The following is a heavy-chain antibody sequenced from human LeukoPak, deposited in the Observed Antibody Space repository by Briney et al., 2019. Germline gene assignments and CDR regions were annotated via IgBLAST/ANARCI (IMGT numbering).Heavy chain of an antibody. D-gene: IGHD5-12*01. CDR1: GFTFSGYG. J-gene: IGHJ4*02. CDR2: ISGSGGST. Sequence: GGSLRLSCAASGFTFSGYGMSWVRQAPGKGLEWVSAISGSGGSTYYADSVKGRFTISRDNSKNTLYLQMNSLRAEDTAVYYCAKMEFGLATTDDYWGQGTLVTVSS. CDR3: AKMEFGLATTDDY. V-gene: IGHV3-23*01.